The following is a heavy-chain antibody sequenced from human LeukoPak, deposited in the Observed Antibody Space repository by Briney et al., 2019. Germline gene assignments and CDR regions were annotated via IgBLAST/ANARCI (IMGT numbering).Heavy chain of an antibody. CDR2: IYYSGVT. V-gene: IGHV4-39*01. CDR3: VGRKSTTPNWFDP. CDR1: GGSINSASYY. J-gene: IGHJ5*02. D-gene: IGHD1-1*01. Sequence: PSETLSLTCTGSGGSINSASYYWGWIRQSPGNGLEWIGAIYYSGVTFYNPSLKSRVTLSVATSKNQFSLKLRSVTAADTSIYYCVGRKSTTPNWFDPWGQGTLVTVSS.